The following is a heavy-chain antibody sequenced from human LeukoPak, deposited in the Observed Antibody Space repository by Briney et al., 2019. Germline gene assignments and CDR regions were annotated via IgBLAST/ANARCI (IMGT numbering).Heavy chain of an antibody. V-gene: IGHV4-34*01. J-gene: IGHJ4*02. Sequence: PSETLSLTCAVYGGSFSGYYWSWIRQPSGKGLEWIGEINHSGSTNYNPSLKSRVTISVDTSKNQFSLKLSSVTAADTAVYYCARFALATYYYDSSGYRGWGQGTLVTVSS. CDR2: INHSGST. CDR3: ARFALATYYYDSSGYRG. D-gene: IGHD3-22*01. CDR1: GGSFSGYY.